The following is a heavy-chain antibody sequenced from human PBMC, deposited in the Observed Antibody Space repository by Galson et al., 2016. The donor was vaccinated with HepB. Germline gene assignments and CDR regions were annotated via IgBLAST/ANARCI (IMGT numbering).Heavy chain of an antibody. Sequence: SLRLSCAASGFRFSDYWMSWVRQAPGKGLEWVANIKQDGSEKYYVESVKGRFTISRDNGKNSLYLQMNSLRVEDAAVYYCARDGAGWYYSYHYYGMDVWGQGTTVTVSS. J-gene: IGHJ6*02. CDR1: GFRFSDYW. V-gene: IGHV3-7*01. CDR3: ARDGAGWYYSYHYYGMDV. D-gene: IGHD6-19*01. CDR2: IKQDGSEK.